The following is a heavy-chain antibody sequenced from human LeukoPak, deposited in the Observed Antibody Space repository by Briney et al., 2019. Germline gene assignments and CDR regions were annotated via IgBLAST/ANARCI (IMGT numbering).Heavy chain of an antibody. V-gene: IGHV4-59*05. CDR2: IYYSGST. D-gene: IGHD6-13*01. Sequence: SETLSLTCTVSGASMRSYYWSWIRQPPGKGLEWIGSIYYSGSTYYNPSLKSRVTISVDTSKNQFSLKLSSVTAADTAVYYCARRALGIAAAEDYWGQGTLVTVSS. J-gene: IGHJ4*02. CDR1: GASMRSYY. CDR3: ARRALGIAAAEDY.